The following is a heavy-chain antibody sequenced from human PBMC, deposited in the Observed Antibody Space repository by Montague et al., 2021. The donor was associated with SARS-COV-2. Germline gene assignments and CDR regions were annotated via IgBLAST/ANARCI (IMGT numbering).Heavy chain of an antibody. CDR2: IKQVGSEK. Sequence: SLRLSCAASGFTFSSYWMSWVRQAPGKGLEWVANIKQVGSEKYFVDSVKGRFTISRDNAKNSLYLQMNSLRAEDTAVYYCARDQGVGYSGGSCYDYYYGMDGWGQGTTVTVSS. CDR1: GFTFSSYW. CDR3: ARDQGVGYSGGSCYDYYYGMDG. D-gene: IGHD2-15*01. J-gene: IGHJ6*02. V-gene: IGHV3-7*01.